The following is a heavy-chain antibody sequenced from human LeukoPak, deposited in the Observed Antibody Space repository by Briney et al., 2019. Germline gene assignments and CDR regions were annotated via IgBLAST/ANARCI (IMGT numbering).Heavy chain of an antibody. CDR1: GFTFSSYS. V-gene: IGHV3-21*01. CDR3: ARDGVAAATDLGYMDV. Sequence: GGSLRLSCAASGFTFSSYSMNWVRQAPGKGLEWVSSISSSGSYIYYADSVKGRFTISRDNAKNSLYLQMNSLRAEDTAVYYCARDGVAAATDLGYMDVWGKGTTVTVSS. CDR2: ISSSGSYI. D-gene: IGHD6-13*01. J-gene: IGHJ6*03.